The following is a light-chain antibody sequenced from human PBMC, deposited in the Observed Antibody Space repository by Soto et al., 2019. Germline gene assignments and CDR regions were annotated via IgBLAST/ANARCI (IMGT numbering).Light chain of an antibody. Sequence: IQLTQSPSSLSASVGDRVTITCRASQSISSYLNWYQQKPGNAAQLLIYAASSLQSGVPSRCSSSGSGTDYSLTISSMQPEDFATYYCQQSYSTPLTFGGGTKVDIK. J-gene: IGKJ4*01. CDR3: QQSYSTPLT. CDR2: AAS. CDR1: QSISSY. V-gene: IGKV1-39*01.